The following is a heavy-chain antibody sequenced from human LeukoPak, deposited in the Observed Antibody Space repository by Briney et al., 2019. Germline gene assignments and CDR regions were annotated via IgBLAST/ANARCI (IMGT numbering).Heavy chain of an antibody. CDR3: AREGAYYDCSGYLYLFDY. CDR2: TYYRSKWYN. J-gene: IGHJ4*02. D-gene: IGHD3-22*01. V-gene: IGHV6-1*01. Sequence: SQTLSLTCAISGDSVSSNSAAWNWIRQSPSRGLEWLGRTYYRSKWYNDYAVSVKSRITINPDTSNNQFSLQLNSVTPEDTAVYYCAREGAYYDCSGYLYLFDYWGQGTLVTVSS. CDR1: GDSVSSNSAA.